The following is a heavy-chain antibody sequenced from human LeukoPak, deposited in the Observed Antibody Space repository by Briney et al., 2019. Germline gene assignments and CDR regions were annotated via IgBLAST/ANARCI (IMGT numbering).Heavy chain of an antibody. CDR3: ASVRRGFGESSKYYAYYYMGV. J-gene: IGHJ6*03. Sequence: PSETLSLTCAVYGGSFSAYHWSWIRQSPGKGLEWIGEINPSGGTNYNPSLKNRVTISVDTSKNQFSFKLSSVTAADMAVYYCASVRRGFGESSKYYAYYYMGVWGKGTTVTISS. V-gene: IGHV4-34*01. D-gene: IGHD3-10*01. CDR1: GGSFSAYH. CDR2: INPSGGT.